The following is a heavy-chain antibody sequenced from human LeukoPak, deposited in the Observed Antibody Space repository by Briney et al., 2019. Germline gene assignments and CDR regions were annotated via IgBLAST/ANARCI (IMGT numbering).Heavy chain of an antibody. CDR3: ARQDYGGADAFDI. Sequence: GESLEISCKGSGYSFTNYWIGWVRQMPGKGLEWMGIIYPDDSDTRYSPSFQGQVTISADKSISTAYLQWSSLKASDTAMYYCARQDYGGADAFDIWGQGTMVTVSS. J-gene: IGHJ3*02. CDR2: IYPDDSDT. D-gene: IGHD4-23*01. V-gene: IGHV5-51*01. CDR1: GYSFTNYW.